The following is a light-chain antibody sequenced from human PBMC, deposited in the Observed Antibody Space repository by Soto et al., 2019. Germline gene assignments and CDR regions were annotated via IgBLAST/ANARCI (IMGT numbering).Light chain of an antibody. CDR1: SSDVGGYDY. J-gene: IGLJ1*01. V-gene: IGLV2-14*01. CDR2: DVT. CDR3: SSYTSSSTYV. Sequence: QSALTQPASVSGSPGQSVTISCTGTSSDVGGYDYVSWYQHHPGEAPKLVIYDVTYRPSGVSDRLSGSKSANTASLTISGLQAEDEADYYCSSYTSSSTYVFGTGTKVTVL.